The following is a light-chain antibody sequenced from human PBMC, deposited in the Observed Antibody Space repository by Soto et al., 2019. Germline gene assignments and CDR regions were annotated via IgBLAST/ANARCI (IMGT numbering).Light chain of an antibody. CDR1: SSDVGSSNL. CDR2: EGT. CDR3: CSYAGSSTLI. V-gene: IGLV2-23*01. J-gene: IGLJ2*01. Sequence: QSVLTQPASVSGSPGQSITISCTGSSSDVGSSNLVSWYQQHPGKAPKLMIYEGTKRPSGVSYRFSGSKSGNTASLTISGLQAEDEADYYCCSYAGSSTLIVGGGTQLTVL.